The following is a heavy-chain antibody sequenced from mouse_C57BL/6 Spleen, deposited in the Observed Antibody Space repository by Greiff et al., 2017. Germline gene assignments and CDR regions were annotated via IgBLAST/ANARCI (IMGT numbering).Heavy chain of an antibody. CDR2: INPSNGGI. J-gene: IGHJ2*01. Sequence: QVQLQQPGTELVKPGASVKLSCKASGYTFTSYWMHWVRQRPGQGLEWIGNINPSNGGINYNEKVKSKATLPVDKPSSTAYMQLSSLTSEDSAVYYCARSPHITTVDYWGQGTTLTVSS. D-gene: IGHD1-1*01. V-gene: IGHV1-53*01. CDR1: GYTFTSYW. CDR3: ARSPHITTVDY.